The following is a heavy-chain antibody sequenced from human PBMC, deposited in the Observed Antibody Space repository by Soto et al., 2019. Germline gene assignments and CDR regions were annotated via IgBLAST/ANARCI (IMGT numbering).Heavy chain of an antibody. Sequence: PSQTLSLTCAISGDSVSSNSAAWNWIRQSPSRGLEWLGRTYYRSKWYNDYAVSVKSRITINPDTSKNQFSLQLNSVTPEDTAVYYCARGNYYIAVLYNWFDPWGQGTLVTVSS. CDR3: ARGNYYIAVLYNWFDP. CDR2: TYYRSKWYN. D-gene: IGHD6-19*01. V-gene: IGHV6-1*01. CDR1: GDSVSSNSAA. J-gene: IGHJ5*02.